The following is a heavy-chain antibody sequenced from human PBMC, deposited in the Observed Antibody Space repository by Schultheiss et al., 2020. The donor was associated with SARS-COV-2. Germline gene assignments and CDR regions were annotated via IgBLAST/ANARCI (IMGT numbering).Heavy chain of an antibody. CDR3: AKMGYCSSTSCHALDY. V-gene: IGHV3-23*01. J-gene: IGHJ4*02. Sequence: GGSLRLSCAASGFTFSSYAMSWVRQAPGKGLEWVSAISGSGGSTYYADSVKGRFTISRDNAKNSLYLQMNSLRAEDTALYYCAKMGYCSSTSCHALDYWGQGTLVTVSS. CDR2: ISGSGGST. CDR1: GFTFSSYA. D-gene: IGHD2-2*01.